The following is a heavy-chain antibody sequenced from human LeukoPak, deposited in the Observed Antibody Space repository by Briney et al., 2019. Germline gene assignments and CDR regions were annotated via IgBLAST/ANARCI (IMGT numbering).Heavy chain of an antibody. Sequence: GGSLRLSCAASGFIFTDYWMYWVRQAPGKGLEWVSSISSTSAYIHYADSVKGRFTISRDNVDNVVYLEMNSLGAEDTATYYCARVAVSGPTGWFDSWGQGTLVIVSS. J-gene: IGHJ5*01. V-gene: IGHV3-21*01. D-gene: IGHD2-8*02. CDR3: ARVAVSGPTGWFDS. CDR1: GFIFTDYW. CDR2: ISSTSAYI.